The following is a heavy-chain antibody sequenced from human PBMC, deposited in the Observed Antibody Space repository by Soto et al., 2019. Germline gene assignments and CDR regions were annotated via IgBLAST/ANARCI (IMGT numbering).Heavy chain of an antibody. D-gene: IGHD6-6*01. V-gene: IGHV2-70*11. CDR1: GFSLSTSGMC. J-gene: IGHJ5*02. Sequence: SGPTLVNPTQTLTLTCTFSGFSLSTSGMCVSWIRQPPGKALEWLARIDWDDDKYYSTSLKTRLTISKDTSKNQVVLTMTNMDPVDTAMYYCARYSSSLSWFDPWGQGTLVTVSS. CDR3: ARYSSSLSWFDP. CDR2: IDWDDDK.